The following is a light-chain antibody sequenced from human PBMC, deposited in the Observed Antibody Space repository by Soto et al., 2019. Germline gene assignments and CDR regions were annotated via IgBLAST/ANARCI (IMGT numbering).Light chain of an antibody. Sequence: IVLTQSPGTLSLSPGAIATLSCRASQSVSSSYLAWYQQKPGQAPRLLIYGASSRATGIPDRFSGSGSGTDFTLTISRLEPEDFAVYYCQQYGSPITFGQGTRLEIK. V-gene: IGKV3-20*01. J-gene: IGKJ5*01. CDR2: GAS. CDR3: QQYGSPIT. CDR1: QSVSSSY.